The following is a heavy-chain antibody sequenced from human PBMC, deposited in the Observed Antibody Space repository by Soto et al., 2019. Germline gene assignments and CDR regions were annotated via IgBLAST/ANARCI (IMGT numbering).Heavy chain of an antibody. J-gene: IGHJ4*01. CDR2: IFHDGTA. V-gene: IGHV4-4*02. Sequence: SETLSVTCAVSGVSISSGNWWTWVRQTPQRGLEYIGEIFHDGTANYYPSFERRVAISVDTSKNQFSLKLTSVTAADTAIYFCARLVYDTRLNYMYFDFWGHGALVTVSS. D-gene: IGHD2-8*01. CDR3: ARLVYDTRLNYMYFDF. CDR1: GVSISSGNW.